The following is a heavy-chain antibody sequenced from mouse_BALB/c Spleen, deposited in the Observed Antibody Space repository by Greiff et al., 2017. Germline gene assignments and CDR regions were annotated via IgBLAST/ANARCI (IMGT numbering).Heavy chain of an antibody. D-gene: IGHD2-1*01. CDR1: GFTFSSFG. CDR2: ISSGSSTI. J-gene: IGHJ2*01. CDR3: ARSGGNYVRFAY. V-gene: IGHV5-17*02. Sequence: EVQLVESGGGLVQPGGSRKLSCAASGFTFSSFGMHWVRQAPEKGLEWVAYISSGSSTIYYADTVKGRFTISRDNPKNTLFLQMTSLRSEDTAMYYCARSGGNYVRFAYWGQGTTLTVSS.